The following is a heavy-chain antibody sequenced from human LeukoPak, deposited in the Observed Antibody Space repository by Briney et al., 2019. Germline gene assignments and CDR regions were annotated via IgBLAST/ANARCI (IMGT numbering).Heavy chain of an antibody. Sequence: NPSETLSLTCTVSGGSISGYYWSWIRQPPGKGLEWIGYIYYRGYTIYNSSLKSRVTMSVDTSKNRFSLKLSSVTAADTAVYYCARDYYGSGRAIVFDIWGQGTMVTVSS. V-gene: IGHV4-59*01. CDR1: GGSISGYY. J-gene: IGHJ3*02. D-gene: IGHD3-10*01. CDR2: IYYRGYT. CDR3: ARDYYGSGRAIVFDI.